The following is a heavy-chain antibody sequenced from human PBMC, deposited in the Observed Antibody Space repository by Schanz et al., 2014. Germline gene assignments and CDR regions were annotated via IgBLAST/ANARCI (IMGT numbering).Heavy chain of an antibody. CDR1: GFTFSSFA. Sequence: VQLVESGGGVVQPGRSLRLSCVASGFTFSSFAMTWVRQAPGRGLEWVSSISTSGTYMYIADSLKGRLTISRDDAKKSMYLQMNNLRAEDTALYYCARDRRNADLDYWGQGPLVTVSS. CDR2: ISTSGTYM. J-gene: IGHJ4*02. D-gene: IGHD1-1*01. CDR3: ARDRRNADLDY. V-gene: IGHV3-21*01.